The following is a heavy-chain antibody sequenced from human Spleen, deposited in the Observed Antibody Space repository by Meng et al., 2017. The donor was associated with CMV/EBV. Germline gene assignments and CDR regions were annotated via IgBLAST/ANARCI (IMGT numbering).Heavy chain of an antibody. CDR2: IYPGDSDI. V-gene: IGHV5-51*01. D-gene: IGHD3-22*01. J-gene: IGHJ4*02. CDR1: GYTFTSYW. CDR3: ARQYYDSNGYYYQDH. Sequence: GESLKISCKGSGYTFTSYWIGWVRQMPGKGLEWVGIIYPGDSDIRYSPSFEGQVTISADRSISTAYLQWSSLKASDTAMYYCARQYYDSNGYYYQDHWGQGTLVTVSS.